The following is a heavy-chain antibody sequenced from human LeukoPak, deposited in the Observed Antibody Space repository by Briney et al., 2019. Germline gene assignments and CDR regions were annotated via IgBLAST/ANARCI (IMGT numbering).Heavy chain of an antibody. J-gene: IGHJ4*02. CDR2: IIPILGIA. Sequence: SVPVSCKASGGTFSSYAISWVRQAPGQGLEWMGRIIPILGIANYAQKFQGRVRITADKSTSTAYMELSSLRSEDTAVYYCARDQPDTAMDYFDYWGQGTMLTDSS. D-gene: IGHD5-18*01. V-gene: IGHV1-69*04. CDR1: GGTFSSYA. CDR3: ARDQPDTAMDYFDY.